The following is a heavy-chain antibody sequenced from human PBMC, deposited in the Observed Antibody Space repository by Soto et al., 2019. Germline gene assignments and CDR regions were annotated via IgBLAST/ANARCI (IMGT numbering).Heavy chain of an antibody. V-gene: IGHV3-74*01. CDR1: GFTFSSYW. CDR2: IKSDGSGT. Sequence: HPGGSLRLSCAASGFTFSSYWMHWVRQAPGKGLVWVSRIKSDGSGTYYADSVKGRLTISRDNAKKTLYLQMNSLRAEDTAVYYCARGDGDYYDGNGYLGRHWGQGTLVTVSS. D-gene: IGHD3-22*01. CDR3: ARGDGDYYDGNGYLGRH. J-gene: IGHJ4*02.